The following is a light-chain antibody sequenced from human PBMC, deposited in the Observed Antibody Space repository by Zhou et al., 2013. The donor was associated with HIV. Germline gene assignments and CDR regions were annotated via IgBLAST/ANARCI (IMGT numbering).Light chain of an antibody. CDR3: QHTSSFPIT. V-gene: IGKV1-12*01. CDR2: AAS. Sequence: DIQMTQSPSSVSATVGDRVTITCRASQDISSWLAWYQQKPGKAPKLLIYAASNLQSGVPSRFSGSGSGTDFTLTINSLQSEDFATYYCQHTSSFPITFGQGTRLEIK. CDR1: QDISSW. J-gene: IGKJ5*01.